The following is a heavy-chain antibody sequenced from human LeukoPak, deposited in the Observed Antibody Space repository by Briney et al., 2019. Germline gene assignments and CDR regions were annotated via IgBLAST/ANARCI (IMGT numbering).Heavy chain of an antibody. Sequence: SETLSLTCTVSGGSISSYYWSWIRQPPGKGLEWIGYIYYSGSTNYNPSHKSRVTISVDTSKNQFSLKLSSVTAADTAVYYCARGRGGATDYYYYGMDVWGQGTTVTVSS. CDR3: ARGRGGATDYYYYGMDV. D-gene: IGHD1-26*01. V-gene: IGHV4-59*01. J-gene: IGHJ6*02. CDR1: GGSISSYY. CDR2: IYYSGST.